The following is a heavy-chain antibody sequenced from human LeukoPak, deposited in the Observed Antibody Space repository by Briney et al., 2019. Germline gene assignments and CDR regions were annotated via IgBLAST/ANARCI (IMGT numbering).Heavy chain of an antibody. CDR2: IYYSGST. V-gene: IGHV4-59*01. CDR1: GGSISSYY. J-gene: IGHJ3*02. CDR3: ARERASVYSSGWYDAFDI. D-gene: IGHD6-19*01. Sequence: SETLSLTCTVSGGSISSYYWSWIRQPPGKGLEWIGYIYYSGSTNYNPSLKSRVTISVDTSKDQFSLKLSSVTAADTAVYYCARERASVYSSGWYDAFDIWGQGTMVTVSS.